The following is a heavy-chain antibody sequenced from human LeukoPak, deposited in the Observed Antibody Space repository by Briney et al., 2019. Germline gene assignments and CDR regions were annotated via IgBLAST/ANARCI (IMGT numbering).Heavy chain of an antibody. J-gene: IGHJ4*02. Sequence: PGGSLRLSCAASGFTFSSYEMNWVRQAPGKGLEWVSYISSSGSTIYYPDSVKGRFTISRDNAKNSLYLQMNSLRAEDAAVYYCATTPDTAMVFDYWGQGILVTVSS. CDR1: GFTFSSYE. CDR3: ATTPDTAMVFDY. V-gene: IGHV3-48*03. CDR2: ISSSGSTI. D-gene: IGHD5-18*01.